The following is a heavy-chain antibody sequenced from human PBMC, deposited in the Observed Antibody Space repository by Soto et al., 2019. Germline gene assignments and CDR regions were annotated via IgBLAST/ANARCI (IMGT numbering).Heavy chain of an antibody. Sequence: PSETLSLTCAVYGGSFSGYYWSWIRQPPGKGLEWIGEINHSGSTNYNPSLKSRVTISVDTSKNQFSLKLSSVTAADTAMYYCARGRSALPRRWFDPWGQGTLVTV. CDR3: ARGRSALPRRWFDP. J-gene: IGHJ5*02. D-gene: IGHD3-3*01. CDR1: GGSFSGYY. V-gene: IGHV4-34*01. CDR2: INHSGST.